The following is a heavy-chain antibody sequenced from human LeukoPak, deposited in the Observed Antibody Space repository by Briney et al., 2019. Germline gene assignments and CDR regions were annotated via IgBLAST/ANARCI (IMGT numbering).Heavy chain of an antibody. V-gene: IGHV1-69*05. Sequence: SVKVSCKASGGTFSSYAISWVRQAPGQGLEWMGRIIPIFGTANYAQKFQGRVTITTDESTSTAYMELSSLRSEDTAVYYCATSRDVAAYAFDIWGQGTIVTVSS. CDR1: GGTFSSYA. CDR2: IIPIFGTA. CDR3: ATSRDVAAYAFDI. J-gene: IGHJ3*02.